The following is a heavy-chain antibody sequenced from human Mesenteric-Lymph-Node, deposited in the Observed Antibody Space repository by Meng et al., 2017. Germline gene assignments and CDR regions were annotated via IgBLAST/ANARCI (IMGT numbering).Heavy chain of an antibody. CDR2: IYYSGST. J-gene: IGHJ4*02. CDR1: GGSISISIYY. CDR3: ARRRYYYGSGSYHSYYFDY. D-gene: IGHD3-10*01. Sequence: QLVLEGSGPGWVKPSVTLSLTCTVSGGSISISIYYWGWIRQPPGKGLEWIGSIYYSGSTYYNPSLKSRVTISVDTSKNQFSLKLNSVTAADTAVYYCARRRYYYGSGSYHSYYFDYWGQGALVTVSS. V-gene: IGHV4-39*01.